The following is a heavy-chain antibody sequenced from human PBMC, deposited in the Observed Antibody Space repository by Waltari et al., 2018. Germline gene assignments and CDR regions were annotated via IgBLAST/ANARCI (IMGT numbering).Heavy chain of an antibody. CDR1: GGSLGGFY. CDR2: INNDGTT. J-gene: IGHJ2*01. V-gene: IGHV4-34*01. D-gene: IGHD3-9*01. Sequence: QVQLQQWGAGLLKPSETLSLTCAVSGGSLGGFYWSWLRQSPGKGLERIGEINNDGTTNHNPSLKSRVTVSVDPSKKQFSLNLSSVTAADTGVYYCALDDDILTGPTSNWYFDIWGRGTLVTVSS. CDR3: ALDDDILTGPTSNWYFDI.